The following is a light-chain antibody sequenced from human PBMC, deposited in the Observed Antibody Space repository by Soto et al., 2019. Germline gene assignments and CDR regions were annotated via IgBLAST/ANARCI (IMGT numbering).Light chain of an antibody. J-gene: IGLJ2*01. Sequence: QSVLTQPPSTSGTPGQRVTISCSGSNSNIGGNTVNWYQQLPGTAPKLLIYGNSQRLSGVPDRFSGSKSGASASLAISGLQYEDEADYYCGAWDDSLNGFVFGGGTQLTVL. V-gene: IGLV1-44*01. CDR3: GAWDDSLNGFV. CDR2: GNS. CDR1: NSNIGGNT.